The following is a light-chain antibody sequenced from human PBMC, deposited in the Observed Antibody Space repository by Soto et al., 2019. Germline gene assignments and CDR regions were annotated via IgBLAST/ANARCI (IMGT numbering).Light chain of an antibody. CDR3: QQYGSSGT. Sequence: EIVLTQSPGTLSLSPGERATLSCRASQSVSNTYLAWYQQKTGQAPRLLIYGASNMATGIPDRFSGSGSGTDFTLTISRLEPEDFAVYYCQQYGSSGTFGQGTKVEIK. CDR1: QSVSNTY. V-gene: IGKV3-20*01. J-gene: IGKJ1*01. CDR2: GAS.